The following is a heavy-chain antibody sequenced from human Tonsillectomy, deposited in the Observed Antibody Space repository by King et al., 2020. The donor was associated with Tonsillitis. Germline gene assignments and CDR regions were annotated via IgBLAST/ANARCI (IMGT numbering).Heavy chain of an antibody. CDR1: GYTFIKYG. J-gene: IGHJ4*02. CDR3: ARTNSSGWSPYFDQ. Sequence: QLVQSGAEAKKPGASVKVSCKASGYTFIKYGINWVRQAPGQGLEWMGWISTYNGNTNYAQKLQDRVTMTTDTSTSTAYMELRSLRSDDTAVYYCARTNSSGWSPYFDQWGQGTLVTVSS. V-gene: IGHV1-18*01. D-gene: IGHD6-19*01. CDR2: ISTYNGNT.